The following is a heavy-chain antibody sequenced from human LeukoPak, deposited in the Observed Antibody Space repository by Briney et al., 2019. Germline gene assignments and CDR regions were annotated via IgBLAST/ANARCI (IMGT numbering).Heavy chain of an antibody. CDR3: ARGLYSSSWYEVGNYYFDS. CDR2: IYYSGST. V-gene: IGHV4-59*01. Sequence: SETLSLTCTVSGGSISSYYWSWIRQPPGKGLEWIGYIYYSGSTNYNPSLKSRVTISVDTSKNQFSLKLSSVTAADTAVYYCARGLYSSSWYEVGNYYFDSWGQGTLVTVSS. J-gene: IGHJ4*02. D-gene: IGHD6-13*01. CDR1: GGSISSYY.